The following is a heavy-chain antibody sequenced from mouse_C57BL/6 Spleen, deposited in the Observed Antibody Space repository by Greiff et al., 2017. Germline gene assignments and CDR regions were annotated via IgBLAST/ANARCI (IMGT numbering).Heavy chain of an antibody. J-gene: IGHJ1*03. V-gene: IGHV3-3*01. CDR2: TFYSGIT. D-gene: IGHD4-1*01. Sequence: VQLKESGPSLVRPSQTLSLTCTVTGFSINSDCYWIWIRQFPGNKLEYIGYTFYSGITYYNPSLESRTYITRDTSKNQFSLKLSSVTTEDTATYYCAREGVTGTGYVDVWGTGTTVTVSS. CDR1: GFSINSDCY. CDR3: AREGVTGTGYVDV.